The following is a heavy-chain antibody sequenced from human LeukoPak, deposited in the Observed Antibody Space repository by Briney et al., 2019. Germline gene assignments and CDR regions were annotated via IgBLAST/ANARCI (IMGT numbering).Heavy chain of an antibody. Sequence: SETLSLTCTVSGDSINSINKYYWSWIRQSPGKGLEWIGYISYSGSTNYNPSLKSRVTISVDTSKNQFSLKMTSVTAADTAVYYCVRGGPENDNWRYYVDFWGQGSLDTVSS. J-gene: IGHJ4*02. CDR1: GDSINSINKYY. CDR2: ISYSGST. CDR3: VRGGPENDNWRYYVDF. D-gene: IGHD1-1*01. V-gene: IGHV4-61*01.